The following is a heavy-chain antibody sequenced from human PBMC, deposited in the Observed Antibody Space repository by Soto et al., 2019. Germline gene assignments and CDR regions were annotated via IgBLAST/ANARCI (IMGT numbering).Heavy chain of an antibody. J-gene: IGHJ4*02. CDR3: SKATTHGGWLNPFDS. CDR2: LSGSGTST. D-gene: IGHD6-19*01. V-gene: IGHV3-23*01. CDR1: GFSFVNYA. Sequence: GGSLRLSCAASGFSFVNYAMNWVRQAPGKGLEWVPGLSGSGTSTYYADSVRGRFTISRDNSRDTLFLQMNSLTADDTAVYYCSKATTHGGWLNPFDSWGQGALVNVSS.